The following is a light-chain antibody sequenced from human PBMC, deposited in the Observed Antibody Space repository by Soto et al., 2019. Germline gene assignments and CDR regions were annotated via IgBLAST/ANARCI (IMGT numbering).Light chain of an antibody. J-gene: IGLJ3*02. Sequence: QSALAQPASVSGSPGQSITISCTGTSSDLGAYNSVSWYQQHPGQAPQLMIYEVSNRPSGVSNRFSGSKSGNRASLTISGLQAEDETDYYCSSYTSTGAWVFGGGTKLTVL. CDR3: SSYTSTGAWV. V-gene: IGLV2-14*01. CDR1: SSDLGAYNS. CDR2: EVS.